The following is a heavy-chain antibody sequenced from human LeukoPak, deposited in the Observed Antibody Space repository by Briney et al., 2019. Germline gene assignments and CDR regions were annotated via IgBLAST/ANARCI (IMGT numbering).Heavy chain of an antibody. CDR3: ARNWLSTYFDY. D-gene: IGHD2/OR15-2a*01. J-gene: IGHJ4*02. CDR2: IYSDGNT. V-gene: IGHV3-53*01. Sequence: PGGSLRLSCAASGFTVSSYYMSWVRQAPGKGLEWVSLIYSDGNTYYADSVKGRFTISRDNSKNTLYLQMNSLRAEDTAVYYCARNWLSTYFDYWGQGTLVTVSS. CDR1: GFTVSSYY.